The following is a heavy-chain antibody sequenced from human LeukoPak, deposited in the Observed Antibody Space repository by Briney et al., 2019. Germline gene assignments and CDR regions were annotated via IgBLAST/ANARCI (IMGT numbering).Heavy chain of an antibody. CDR1: GFTFSDYY. D-gene: IGHD3-9*01. CDR2: ISSSGSTI. CDR3: AKDFNAISTAYIFDY. J-gene: IGHJ4*02. V-gene: IGHV3-11*04. Sequence: GGSLRLSCAASGFTFSDYYMSWIRQAPGKGLEWVSYISSSGSTIYYADSVKGRFTISRDNAKNSLYLQMNSLRAEDTAVYYCAKDFNAISTAYIFDYWGQGTLVTVSS.